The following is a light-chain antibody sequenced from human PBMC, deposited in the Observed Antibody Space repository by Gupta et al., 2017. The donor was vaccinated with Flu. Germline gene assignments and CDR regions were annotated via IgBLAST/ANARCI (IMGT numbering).Light chain of an antibody. CDR2: DDS. Sequence: SQMLTQPLSCSVAPGQTSRFTCGGNTIGSKRLHGYQQKPGQAPILVVYDDSDRPSGIPERFSGSNSGNTATLTISRVEAGDEADYYCKLGHSGADLWVFGGGTKLTVL. CDR1: TIGSKR. J-gene: IGLJ3*02. CDR3: KLGHSGADLWV. V-gene: IGLV3-21*02.